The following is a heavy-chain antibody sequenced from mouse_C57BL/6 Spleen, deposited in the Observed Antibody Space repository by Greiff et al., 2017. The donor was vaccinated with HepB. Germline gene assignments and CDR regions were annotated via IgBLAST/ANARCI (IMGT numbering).Heavy chain of an antibody. D-gene: IGHD2-10*01. CDR3: ARAYYGNYVGY. V-gene: IGHV2-2*01. CDR2: IWSGGST. Sequence: QVQLKESGPGLVQPSQSLSITCTVSGFSLTSYGVHWVRQSPGKGLEWLGVIWSGGSTDYNAAFISRLSISKDNSKSQVFFKMNSLQADDTAIYYCARAYYGNYVGYWGQGTTLKVSS. J-gene: IGHJ2*01. CDR1: GFSLTSYG.